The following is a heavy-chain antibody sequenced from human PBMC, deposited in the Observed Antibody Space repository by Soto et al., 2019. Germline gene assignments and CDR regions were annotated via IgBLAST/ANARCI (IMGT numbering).Heavy chain of an antibody. J-gene: IGHJ4*02. Sequence: EVQLLESGGGLVQPGGSLRLSCAASGFTFSSYAMSWVRQAPGKGLEWVSAISGSGGSTYYAASVKGRFTISRVNSKRALYLQLKPLRADGTSVYYCARETRYTRSWFEFGYWGQGTLVPVSS. CDR1: GFTFSSYA. CDR2: ISGSGGST. CDR3: ARETRYTRSWFEFGY. D-gene: IGHD3-10*01. V-gene: IGHV3-23*01.